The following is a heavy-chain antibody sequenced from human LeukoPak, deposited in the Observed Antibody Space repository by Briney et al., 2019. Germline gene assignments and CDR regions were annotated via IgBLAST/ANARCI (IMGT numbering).Heavy chain of an antibody. V-gene: IGHV4-39*02. J-gene: IGHJ4*02. Sequence: ASETLSLTCSVSGGSIISTNDYWGWIRQPPGKGLEWIGSIYQSGSGSSYYNPSLKSRVTISGDTSKNHFFLRLSSVTAADTAVYYCASTLRFLPYRRFDYWGQGTLVTVPS. CDR2: IYQSGSGSS. CDR3: ASTLRFLPYRRFDY. D-gene: IGHD3-3*01. CDR1: GGSIISTNDY.